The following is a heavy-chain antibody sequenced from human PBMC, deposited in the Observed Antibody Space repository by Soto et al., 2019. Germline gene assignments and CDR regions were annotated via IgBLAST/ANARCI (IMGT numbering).Heavy chain of an antibody. V-gene: IGHV6-1*01. CDR3: AREEGTVTPFDY. CDR1: GDSVSSNSAA. Sequence: SQTLSLTCAISGDSVSSNSAAWNWIRQSPSSGLEWLGRTYYRSKWYNDYAVSVRSRITINPDTSKNQFSLHLNSVTPEDTAVYYCAREEGTVTPFDYWGQGTLVTISS. J-gene: IGHJ4*02. CDR2: TYYRSKWYN. D-gene: IGHD4-17*01.